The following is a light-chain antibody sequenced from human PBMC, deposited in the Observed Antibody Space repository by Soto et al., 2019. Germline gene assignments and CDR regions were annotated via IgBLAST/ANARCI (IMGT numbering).Light chain of an antibody. CDR1: QDISNY. CDR3: QQYDNLPSYT. V-gene: IGKV1-33*01. Sequence: DIQMSQSPSSLSASVGDRVTITCQASQDISNYLNWYQHKPGKAPKLLIFRASNLETGVPSRFSGGGSGTQFTFTISSLQPEDIATYYCQQYDNLPSYTFGPGTKQEIK. J-gene: IGKJ2*01. CDR2: RAS.